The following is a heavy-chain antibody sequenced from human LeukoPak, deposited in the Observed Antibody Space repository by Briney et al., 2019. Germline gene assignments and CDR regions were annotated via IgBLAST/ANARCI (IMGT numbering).Heavy chain of an antibody. J-gene: IGHJ4*02. CDR1: GFTFSNAW. Sequence: PGGSLRLSCAASGFTFSNAWMSWVRQAPGKGLEWVGRIKSKTDGGTTDYAAPVKGRFTISRDDSKNTLYLQMNSPKTEDTAVYYCTTDRSEGHNYDFWSGYYTGGDSFDYWGQGTLVTVSS. D-gene: IGHD3-3*01. CDR3: TTDRSEGHNYDFWSGYYTGGDSFDY. CDR2: IKSKTDGGTT. V-gene: IGHV3-15*01.